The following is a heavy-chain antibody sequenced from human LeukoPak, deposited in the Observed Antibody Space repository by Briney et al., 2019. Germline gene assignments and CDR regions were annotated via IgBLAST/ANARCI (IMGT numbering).Heavy chain of an antibody. CDR2: IYSGGST. V-gene: IGHV3-53*01. Sequence: GGSLRLSCAASGFTVSSNYMSWVRQAPGKGLEWVSVIYSGGSTYYADSVKGRFTISRDNSKNTLYLQMNSLRAEDTAVYYCARDGSYYYGSGSYRRYFDYWGQGTLVTVSS. CDR3: ARDGSYYYGSGSYRRYFDY. J-gene: IGHJ4*02. D-gene: IGHD3-10*01. CDR1: GFTVSSNY.